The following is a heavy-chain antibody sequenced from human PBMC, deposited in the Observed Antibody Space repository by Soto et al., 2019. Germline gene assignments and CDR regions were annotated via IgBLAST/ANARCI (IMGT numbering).Heavy chain of an antibody. CDR3: ARLTGSGSSPRTRHYHLAV. Sequence: SETLSLTCAVSSGSISSSNWWSWVRQPPGKGLEWIGEIYYSGSTNYNPSLKSRVTISVDTSKNQFSLKLSSVTAADTAVYYCARLTGSGSSPRTRHYHLAVWGKGTTVTVSS. D-gene: IGHD3-10*01. V-gene: IGHV4-4*02. CDR2: IYYSGST. J-gene: IGHJ6*03. CDR1: SGSISSSNW.